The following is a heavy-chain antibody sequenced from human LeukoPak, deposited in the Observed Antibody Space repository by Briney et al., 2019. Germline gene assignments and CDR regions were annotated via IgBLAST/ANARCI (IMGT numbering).Heavy chain of an antibody. D-gene: IGHD3/OR15-3a*01. Sequence: SVKVSCKASGGTFSSYAISWVRQAPGQGLEWMGGIIPIFGTANYAQKFQGRVTITADESTSTAYMELGSLRSEDTAVYYCARDAWTGGPNWFDPWGQGTLVTVSS. V-gene: IGHV1-69*01. CDR3: ARDAWTGGPNWFDP. J-gene: IGHJ5*02. CDR1: GGTFSSYA. CDR2: IIPIFGTA.